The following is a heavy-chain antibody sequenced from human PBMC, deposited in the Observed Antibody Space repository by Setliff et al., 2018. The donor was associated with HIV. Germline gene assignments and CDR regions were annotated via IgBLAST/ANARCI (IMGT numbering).Heavy chain of an antibody. V-gene: IGHV3-49*04. CDR2: IRSKAYGGTT. D-gene: IGHD4-4*01. Sequence: PGGSLRLSCTASGFNFGDYAMSWVRQAPGKGLEWVGFIRSKAYGGTTEYAASVKGRFTISRDDSKSIAYLQMNSLKTEDTAVYYCTSSYINYDYWGQGTLVTVSS. CDR1: GFNFGDYA. CDR3: TSSYINYDY. J-gene: IGHJ4*02.